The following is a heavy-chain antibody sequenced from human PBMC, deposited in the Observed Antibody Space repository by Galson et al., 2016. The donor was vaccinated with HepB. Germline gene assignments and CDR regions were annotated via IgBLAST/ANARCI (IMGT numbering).Heavy chain of an antibody. Sequence: EPLSLTCILSGGSITNSNYYWAWIRLPPGKGLEWIGRIYYSGSTDYNPSLKGRAAISVETSKDQFSLSLSYVTAADTAVYYCASVHSGLLDASDIWGQGTMVVVSS. V-gene: IGHV4-39*01. D-gene: IGHD6-19*01. CDR3: ASVHSGLLDASDI. J-gene: IGHJ3*02. CDR2: IYYSGST. CDR1: GGSITNSNYY.